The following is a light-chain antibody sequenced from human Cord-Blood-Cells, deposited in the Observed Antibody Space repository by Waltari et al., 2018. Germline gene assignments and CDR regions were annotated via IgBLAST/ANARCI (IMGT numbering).Light chain of an antibody. CDR2: EGR. CDR1: SSDVGSYNL. J-gene: IGLJ3*02. CDR3: CSYAGSSTL. Sequence: QSALTQPASVSGSPGQSITISCTGTSSDVGSYNLVSGYQQHPGKAPKLMIYEGRKRPSGVSNRFSGSKSGNTASLTISGLQAEDEADYYCCSYAGSSTLFGGGTKLTVL. V-gene: IGLV2-23*01.